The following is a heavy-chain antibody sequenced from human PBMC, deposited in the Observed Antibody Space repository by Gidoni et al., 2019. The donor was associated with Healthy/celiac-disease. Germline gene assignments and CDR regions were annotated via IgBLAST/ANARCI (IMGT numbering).Heavy chain of an antibody. J-gene: IGHJ4*02. Sequence: EVQLVESGGGLVKPGGSLRLSCAASGFTFSSYSMNWVRQAPGKGLEWVSSISRSSSYIYYADSVKGRFTISRDNAKNSLYLQMNSLRAEDTAVYYCASTVEVVSALDYWGQGTLVTVSS. V-gene: IGHV3-21*01. CDR3: ASTVEVVSALDY. D-gene: IGHD2-15*01. CDR1: GFTFSSYS. CDR2: ISRSSSYI.